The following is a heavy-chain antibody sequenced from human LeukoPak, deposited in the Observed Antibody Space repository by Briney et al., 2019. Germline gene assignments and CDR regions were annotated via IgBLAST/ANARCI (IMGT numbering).Heavy chain of an antibody. CDR1: GYTFTSYY. D-gene: IGHD3-10*01. CDR3: ARDHARGKWFGGLRRDAFDI. V-gene: IGHV1-46*01. J-gene: IGHJ3*02. Sequence: ASVKVSCKASGYTFTSYYMHWVRQAPGQGLEWMGIINPSGGSTSYAQKFQGRVTMTRDTSTSTAYMELSRLRSDDTAVYYCARDHARGKWFGGLRRDAFDIWGQGTMVTVSS. CDR2: INPSGGST.